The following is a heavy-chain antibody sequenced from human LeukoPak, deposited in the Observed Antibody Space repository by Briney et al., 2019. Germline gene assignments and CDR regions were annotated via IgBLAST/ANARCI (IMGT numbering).Heavy chain of an antibody. V-gene: IGHV4-59*01. CDR1: GGSISSYY. Sequence: SETLSLTCTVSGGSISSYYWSWIRQPPGKGLEWIGYIYYSGSTSYNPSLKSRVTISVDTSKNQFSLKLSSVTAADTAVYYCASFLGLETDYFDYWGQGTLVTVSS. CDR2: IYYSGST. D-gene: IGHD7-27*01. CDR3: ASFLGLETDYFDY. J-gene: IGHJ4*02.